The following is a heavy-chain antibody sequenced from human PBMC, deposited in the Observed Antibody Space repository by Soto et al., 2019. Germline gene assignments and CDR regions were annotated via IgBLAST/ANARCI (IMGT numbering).Heavy chain of an antibody. V-gene: IGHV1-3*01. Sequence: QVQLVQSGAEVKKPGASVKVSCKASGYTFTSYAMHWVRQAPGQRLEWMGWINAGNGNTKYSQKFQGRVTITRDTSASTAYMELSSLRAGDTAVYYCARGPLLDSSSWYWFDPWGQGTLVTVSS. CDR3: ARGPLLDSSSWYWFDP. D-gene: IGHD6-13*01. CDR1: GYTFTSYA. J-gene: IGHJ5*02. CDR2: INAGNGNT.